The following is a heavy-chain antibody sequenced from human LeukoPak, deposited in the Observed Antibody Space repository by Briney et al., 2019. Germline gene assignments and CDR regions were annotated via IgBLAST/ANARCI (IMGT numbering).Heavy chain of an antibody. CDR3: ATGVRWDFDY. CDR1: SYTLNSFG. CDR2: ISAYNGNT. J-gene: IGHJ4*02. D-gene: IGHD4-23*01. Sequence: ASVKVSCEASSYTLNSFGISWVRQAPGQGLEWMGWISAYNGNTNYAQNLQGRVTMTTDTSTSTAYMELRSLRSDDTAVYFCATGVRWDFDYWGQGSLVSASS. V-gene: IGHV1-18*01.